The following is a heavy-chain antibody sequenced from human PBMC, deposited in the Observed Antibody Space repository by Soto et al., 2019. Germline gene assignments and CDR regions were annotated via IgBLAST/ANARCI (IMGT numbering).Heavy chain of an antibody. CDR3: AKDLVQQLVDYYYYGMDV. Sequence: GESLKISCAASGFTFSSYAMSWVRQAPGKGLEWVSAISGSGGSTYYADSVKGRFTISRDNSKNTLYLQMNSLRAEDTAVYYCAKDLVQQLVDYYYYGMDVWGQGTTVTVSS. J-gene: IGHJ6*02. D-gene: IGHD6-13*01. V-gene: IGHV3-23*01. CDR1: GFTFSSYA. CDR2: ISGSGGST.